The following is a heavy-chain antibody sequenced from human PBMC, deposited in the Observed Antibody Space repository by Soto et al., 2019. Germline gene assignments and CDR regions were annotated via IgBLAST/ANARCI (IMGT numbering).Heavy chain of an antibody. V-gene: IGHV4-59*01. CDR3: ARNHYGDPPLKNWFDP. D-gene: IGHD4-17*01. CDR2: IHYNGGT. CDR1: GGSISGYY. Sequence: PSETLSLTCTVSGGSISGYYWSWIRQLPGKGLEWIGYIHYNGGTSYSPSLKSRVTVSVDTSKNQFSLKLSSVTAADTAVYYCARNHYGDPPLKNWFDPWGQGSLVTVS. J-gene: IGHJ5*02.